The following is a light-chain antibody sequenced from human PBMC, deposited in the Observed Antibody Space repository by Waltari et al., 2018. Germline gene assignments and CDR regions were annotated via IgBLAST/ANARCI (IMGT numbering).Light chain of an antibody. CDR2: EGN. Sequence: QSALTQPASVSASPGQSITISCTGTSSDVGAYNYVSWYQQHPGKAPKLIIYEGNERPSGVSNRFSGSKSGNTASLTISGLQAEDEAYYYCCSYAGGSTFVVFGGGTKLTVL. J-gene: IGLJ2*01. CDR3: CSYAGGSTFVV. CDR1: SSDVGAYNY. V-gene: IGLV2-23*03.